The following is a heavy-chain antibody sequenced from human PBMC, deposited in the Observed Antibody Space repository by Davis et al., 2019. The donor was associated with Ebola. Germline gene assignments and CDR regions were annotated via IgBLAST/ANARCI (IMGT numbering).Heavy chain of an antibody. D-gene: IGHD4-17*01. V-gene: IGHV4-59*01. CDR3: AKGVGDYGWFDP. CDR2: VYYSGTT. CDR1: GGSISNYY. J-gene: IGHJ5*02. Sequence: MPSETLSLTCTISGGSISNYYWSWIRQPPGKGLEWIGYVYYSGTTSYNPSLKSRVTISIGTSKDQFFLRLTSVTEADTAVYYCAKGVGDYGWFDPWGQGTLVTVSA.